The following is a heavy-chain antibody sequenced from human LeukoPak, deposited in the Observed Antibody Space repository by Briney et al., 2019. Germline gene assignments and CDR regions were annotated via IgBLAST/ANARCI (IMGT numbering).Heavy chain of an antibody. CDR1: GFTFSSYA. D-gene: IGHD5-24*01. J-gene: IGHJ6*02. Sequence: GGSLRLSCAASGFTFSSYAMHWVRQAPGKGLEWVAVISYDGSNKYYADSVKGRFTISRDNSKNTLYLQMNSLRAEDTAVYYFARGFGYRGYYGMDVWGQGTTVTVSS. CDR3: ARGFGYRGYYGMDV. CDR2: ISYDGSNK. V-gene: IGHV3-30-3*01.